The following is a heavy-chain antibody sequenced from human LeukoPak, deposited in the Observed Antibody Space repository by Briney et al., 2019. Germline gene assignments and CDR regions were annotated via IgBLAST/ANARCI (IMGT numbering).Heavy chain of an antibody. J-gene: IGHJ6*02. V-gene: IGHV5-51*01. D-gene: IGHD2-2*01. CDR1: GYSFTSYW. CDR3: ARAIGTSQFYFYSGMDV. CDR2: IYAGDSDT. Sequence: GESLKISCKGSGYSFTSYWIGWVRQMPGKGLEWMGIIYAGDSDTRYSPSFQGQVTISVDKSISTAYLQWSSLQASDTAMYYCARAIGTSQFYFYSGMDVWGQGTTVTVSS.